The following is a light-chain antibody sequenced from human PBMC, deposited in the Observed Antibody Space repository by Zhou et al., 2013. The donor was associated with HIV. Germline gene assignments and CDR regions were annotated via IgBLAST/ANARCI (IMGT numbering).Light chain of an antibody. J-gene: IGKJ4*01. V-gene: IGKV1-39*01. CDR3: QQSYSNLLT. CDR1: QSIDRY. CDR2: GAS. Sequence: DIQMTQSPSSLSASVGDRVTLTCRASQSIDRYLNWYQQKPGKAPNLLIYGASSLQSGVPSRFSGSGSGTDFTLTISSLQPEDFATYYCQQSYSNLLTFGGGTKVEIK.